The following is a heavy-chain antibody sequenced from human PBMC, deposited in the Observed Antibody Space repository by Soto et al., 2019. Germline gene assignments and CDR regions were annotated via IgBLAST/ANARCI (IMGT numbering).Heavy chain of an antibody. CDR2: IYPGDSDT. CDR3: ARPGYSSGWYPGAHYYYGMDV. D-gene: IGHD6-19*01. V-gene: IGHV5-51*01. Sequence: PGESLKISCKGSGYSFTSYWIGWVRQMPGKGLEWMGIIYPGDSDTRYSPSFQGQVTISADKSISTAYLQWSSLKASDTAMYYCARPGYSSGWYPGAHYYYGMDVWGQGTTVTVSS. CDR1: GYSFTSYW. J-gene: IGHJ6*02.